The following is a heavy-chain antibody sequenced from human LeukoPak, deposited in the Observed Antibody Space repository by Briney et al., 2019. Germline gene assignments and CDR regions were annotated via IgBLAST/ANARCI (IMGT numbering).Heavy chain of an antibody. J-gene: IGHJ4*02. CDR3: AKDQTYYYGSGSYYNDY. CDR1: GFTFSSYG. Sequence: GGSLRLSCAASGFTFSSYGMHWVRQAPGKGLEWVAVISYDGSNKYYADSVKGRFTISRDNSKNTLYLQMNSLRAEDTAVYYCAKDQTYYYGSGSYYNDYWGQGTLVTVSS. CDR2: ISYDGSNK. D-gene: IGHD3-10*01. V-gene: IGHV3-30*18.